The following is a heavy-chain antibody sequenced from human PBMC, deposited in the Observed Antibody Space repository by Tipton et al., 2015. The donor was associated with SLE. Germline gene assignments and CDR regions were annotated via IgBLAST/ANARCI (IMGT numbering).Heavy chain of an antibody. CDR2: IKQDGSEK. V-gene: IGHV3-7*01. Sequence: SLRLSCAASGFTFSSYWMNWVRQAPGKGLEWVANIKQDGSEKYYVDSVKGRFTISRDNAKNSLYLQMDSLRAEDTAVYYCAREGIIVGAFDYWGQGTLVTVSS. CDR3: AREGIIVGAFDY. J-gene: IGHJ4*02. CDR1: GFTFSSYW. D-gene: IGHD1-26*01.